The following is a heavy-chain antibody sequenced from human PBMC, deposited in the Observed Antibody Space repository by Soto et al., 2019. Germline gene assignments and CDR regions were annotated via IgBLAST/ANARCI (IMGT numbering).Heavy chain of an antibody. J-gene: IGHJ4*02. CDR2: IYPGDSDT. V-gene: IGHV5-51*01. CDR1: GYSFTSYW. Sequence: PGESLKISCKGSGYSFTSYWIGWVRQMPGKGLEWMGIIYPGDSDTRYSPSFQGQVTISADKSISTAYLQWSSLKASDTAMYYCARHVELRFLKCPYKWWGPWGQERLLRVCS. CDR3: ARHVELRFLKCPYKWWGP. D-gene: IGHD3-3*01.